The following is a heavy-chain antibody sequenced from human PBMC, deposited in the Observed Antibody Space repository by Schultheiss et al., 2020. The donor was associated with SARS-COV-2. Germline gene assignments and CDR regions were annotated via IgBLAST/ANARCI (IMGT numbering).Heavy chain of an antibody. V-gene: IGHV1-3*01. CDR1: GGTFSSYA. J-gene: IGHJ5*02. CDR3: ARDYGGNWFDP. Sequence: ASVKVSCKASGGTFSSYAINWVRQAPGQRLEWMGWINAGNGNTKYSQKFQGRVTITADKSTSTAYMELSSLRSEDTAVYYCARDYGGNWFDPWGQGTLVTVSS. D-gene: IGHD4-23*01. CDR2: INAGNGNT.